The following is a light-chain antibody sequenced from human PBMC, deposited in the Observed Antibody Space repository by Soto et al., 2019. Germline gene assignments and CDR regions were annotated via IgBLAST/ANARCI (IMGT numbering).Light chain of an antibody. J-gene: IGLJ1*01. CDR3: VSFAGGTYV. V-gene: IGLV2-8*01. CDR2: DVN. Sequence: QSALTEPPSASGSPGQSVTISCTGTISDVGAYIFVSWYQQHPGKAPKLMVYDVNRLPPGVPDRFFGSKSGNTASLTVSGLQAEDEADYYCVSFAGGTYVFGTGTKVT. CDR1: ISDVGAYIF.